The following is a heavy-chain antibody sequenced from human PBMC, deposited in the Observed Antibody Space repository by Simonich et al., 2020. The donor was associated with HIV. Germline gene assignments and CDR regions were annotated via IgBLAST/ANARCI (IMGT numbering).Heavy chain of an antibody. CDR1: GGSFSGYY. CDR3: ARRDRELILYFDY. V-gene: IGHV4-34*01. CDR2: INHSGIT. Sequence: QVQLQQCCAGLLKPSETLSLTCAVYGGSFSGYYWSWIRQPPGKGREWIGEINHSGITNYKSSLNSRATISVDKSKNQFSLKLSSVTAADTAIYYCARRDRELILYFDYWGQGNLVTVSS. D-gene: IGHD3-3*01. J-gene: IGHJ4*02.